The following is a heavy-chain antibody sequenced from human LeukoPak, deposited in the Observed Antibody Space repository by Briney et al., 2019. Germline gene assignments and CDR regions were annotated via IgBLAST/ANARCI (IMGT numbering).Heavy chain of an antibody. V-gene: IGHV3-74*01. CDR2: INSDGSSA. J-gene: IGHJ5*02. Sequence: GGSLRLSCAASGFTFSAYWMHWVRQAPGKGLLWVSRINSDGSSATYADSVKGRFNISRDNAKNTLYLQMNSLRAEDTAVYYCASHRVVRGVFDPWGQGTLVTVSS. CDR3: ASHRVVRGVFDP. D-gene: IGHD3-10*01. CDR1: GFTFSAYW.